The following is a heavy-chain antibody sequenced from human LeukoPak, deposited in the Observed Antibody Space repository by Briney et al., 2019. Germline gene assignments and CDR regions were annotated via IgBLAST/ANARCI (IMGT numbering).Heavy chain of an antibody. CDR2: IYHSGST. V-gene: IGHV4-38-2*02. D-gene: IGHD5-12*01. Sequence: SETQSLTCTVSGYSISSGYYWGWIRQPPGKGLEWIGSIYHSGSTYYNPSLKSRVTISVDTSKNQFSLKLSSVTAADTAVYYCARVISSGYDLAIYYYYYYYMDVWGKGTTVTVSS. CDR3: ARVISSGYDLAIYYYYYYYMDV. CDR1: GYSISSGYY. J-gene: IGHJ6*03.